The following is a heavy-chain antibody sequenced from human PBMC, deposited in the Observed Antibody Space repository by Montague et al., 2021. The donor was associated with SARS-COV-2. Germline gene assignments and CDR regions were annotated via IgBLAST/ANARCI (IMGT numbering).Heavy chain of an antibody. D-gene: IGHD1-26*01. CDR2: TYYRSKWYN. J-gene: IGHJ4*02. Sequence: CLIPGDTVSRNSAAWHWIRQSPSRGLEWLGRTYYRSKWYNDYAVSVKSRITINPDTSKNQISLQLNSVTPEDTAVYYCARTSASSDYWGQGTLVTVSS. CDR1: GDTVSRNSAA. CDR3: ARTSASSDY. V-gene: IGHV6-1*01.